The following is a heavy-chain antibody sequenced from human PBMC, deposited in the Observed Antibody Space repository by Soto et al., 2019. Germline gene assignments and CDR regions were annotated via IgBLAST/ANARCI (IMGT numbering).Heavy chain of an antibody. J-gene: IGHJ4*02. Sequence: PGGSLRLSCAVSGFSFSINSMTWVRQAPGKGLEWVSSISSSNTYIYYAESVKGRFTISRDNAKNSLYLQMNILRAEDTAVYYCAKSSPHSTTGPPGHWGQGTLVTVSS. CDR3: AKSSPHSTTGPPGH. CDR2: ISSSNTYI. CDR1: GFSFSINS. V-gene: IGHV3-21*01. D-gene: IGHD2-2*01.